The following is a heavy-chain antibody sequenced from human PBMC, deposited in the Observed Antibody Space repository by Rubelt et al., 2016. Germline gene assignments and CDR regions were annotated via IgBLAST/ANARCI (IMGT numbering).Heavy chain of an antibody. CDR2: VYYPGTT. CDR3: ARQYGDSYYFDY. CDR1: GGSISSYY. D-gene: IGHD4-17*01. Sequence: QVQLQESGPGLVKPSETLSLTCTVSGGSISSYYWSWLRQPPGKGLEWIGYVYYPGTTNYNASLESRDTISVDTSKNQLSLNLTPVPAADTPVYYCARQYGDSYYFDYWGQGTLVTVSS. J-gene: IGHJ4*02. V-gene: IGHV4-59*08.